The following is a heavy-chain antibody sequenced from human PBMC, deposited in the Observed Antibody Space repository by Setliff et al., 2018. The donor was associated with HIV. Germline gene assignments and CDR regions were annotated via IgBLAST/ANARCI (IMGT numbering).Heavy chain of an antibody. J-gene: IGHJ4*02. D-gene: IGHD3-22*01. Sequence: GGSLRLSCAASGFTFSNYTMHWVRQAPGKGLEYVSAISSNGGSTYYANSVKGRFTISRDNSKNTLNLQMGSLRAEDMAVYYCARTRYYYDSSDSYYFDYWGQGTLVTVSS. CDR2: ISSNGGST. CDR1: GFTFSNYT. CDR3: ARTRYYYDSSDSYYFDY. V-gene: IGHV3-64*01.